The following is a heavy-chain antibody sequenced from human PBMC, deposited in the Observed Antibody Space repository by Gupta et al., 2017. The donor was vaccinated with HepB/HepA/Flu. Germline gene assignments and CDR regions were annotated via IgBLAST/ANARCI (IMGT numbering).Heavy chain of an antibody. CDR2: IYSSGST. CDR3: ARVAHGTLAEYYFDS. CDR1: GGSILGYY. V-gene: IGHV4-4*07. D-gene: IGHD1-1*01. Sequence: QVQLQESVPGLVKSSETLYLICTAAGGSILGYYWRWTRQPAGKGLEWIGRIYSSGSTNYNPALKSRVTMSVDTSKNQFSLNLSSVTAADTAAYYCARVAHGTLAEYYFDSWGQGTLVSVSS. J-gene: IGHJ4*02.